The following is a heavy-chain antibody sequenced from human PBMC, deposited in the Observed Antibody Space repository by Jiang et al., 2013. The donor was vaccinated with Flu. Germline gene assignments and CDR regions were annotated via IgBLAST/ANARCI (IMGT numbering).Heavy chain of an antibody. D-gene: IGHD3-10*01. CDR3: AHRWSPGQLDF. CDR2: IYWNDDR. CDR1: GFSLSTSGVG. V-gene: IGHV2-5*01. Sequence: KPTQTLTLTCTFSGFSLSTSGVGVGWIRQPPGKALEWPALIYWNDDRRYSPSLKSRLTITKDSSKNQVVLTMTNMDPVDTATYYCAHRWSPGQLDFWGQGALVTVSS. J-gene: IGHJ4*02.